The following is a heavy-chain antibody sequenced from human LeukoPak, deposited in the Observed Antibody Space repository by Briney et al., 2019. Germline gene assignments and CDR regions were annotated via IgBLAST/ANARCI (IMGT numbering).Heavy chain of an antibody. CDR3: ARVENLLPPNY. J-gene: IGHJ4*02. D-gene: IGHD3-22*01. CDR1: GLSFSGYY. Sequence: SETLSLTCAVYGLSFSGYYWSWVRQPPGKGLEWIGEINHSGSTDYNPSVKSRVTISVDTSKNQFSLKLSSVTAADTAVYYCARVENLLPPNYWGQGTLVTVSS. CDR2: INHSGST. V-gene: IGHV4-34*01.